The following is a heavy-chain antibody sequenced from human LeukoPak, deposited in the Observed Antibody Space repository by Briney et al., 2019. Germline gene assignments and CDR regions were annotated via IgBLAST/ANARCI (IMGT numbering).Heavy chain of an antibody. J-gene: IGHJ1*01. D-gene: IGHD1-26*01. CDR2: INPGGGST. CDR1: GYTFTSYY. CDR3: AAEWELLSFQH. V-gene: IGHV1-46*01. Sequence: ASVKVSCKASGYTFTSYYMHWVRQAPGHGLEWMGIINPGGGSTSYAQKFQGRVTMTRDTSTSTVYMELSSLRSEDTAVYYCAAEWELLSFQHWGQGTLVTVSS.